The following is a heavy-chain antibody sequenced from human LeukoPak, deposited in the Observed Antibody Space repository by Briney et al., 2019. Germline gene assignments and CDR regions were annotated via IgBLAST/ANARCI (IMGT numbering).Heavy chain of an antibody. CDR1: GGTFSSYA. D-gene: IGHD3-3*01. CDR2: IIPIFGTA. J-gene: IGHJ5*02. CDR3: ARGYGYDFWSGYPIDP. V-gene: IGHV1-69*13. Sequence: EASVKVSCKASGGTFSSYAISWVRQAPGQGLEWMGGIIPIFGTANYVQKFQGRVTITADESTSTAYMELSSLRSEDTAVYYCARGYGYDFWSGYPIDPWGQGTLVTVSS.